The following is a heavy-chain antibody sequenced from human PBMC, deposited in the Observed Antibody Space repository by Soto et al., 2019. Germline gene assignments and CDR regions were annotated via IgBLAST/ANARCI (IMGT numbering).Heavy chain of an antibody. CDR2: ISYDGSNK. D-gene: IGHD3-22*01. V-gene: IGHV3-30*03. J-gene: IGHJ4*02. Sequence: QVQLVESGGGVVQPGRSLRLSCAASGFTFSSYGMHWVRQAPGKGLEWVAVISYDGSNKYYADSVKGRFTISRDNSKNTLYLQMNSLRAEDTAVYYCAGGRIVVADWGQGTLVTVSS. CDR1: GFTFSSYG. CDR3: AGGRIVVAD.